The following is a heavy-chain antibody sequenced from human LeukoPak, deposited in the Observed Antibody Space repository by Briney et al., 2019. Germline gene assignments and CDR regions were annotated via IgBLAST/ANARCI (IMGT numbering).Heavy chain of an antibody. CDR3: ARAGGDGYNPMWDY. D-gene: IGHD5-24*01. CDR2: ISSSTSTI. J-gene: IGHJ4*02. CDR1: GGSISSSN. Sequence: PSETLSLTCAVSGGSISSSNWWSWVRQAPGKGLEWVSYISSSTSTIYYADSVKGRFTISRDNAKNSLYLQMNSLRDEDTAVYYCARAGGDGYNPMWDYWGQGTLVTVSS. V-gene: IGHV3-48*02.